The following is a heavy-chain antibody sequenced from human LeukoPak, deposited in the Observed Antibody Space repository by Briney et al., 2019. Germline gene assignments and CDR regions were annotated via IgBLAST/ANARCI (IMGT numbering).Heavy chain of an antibody. CDR2: INPNSGGT. D-gene: IGHD4-11*01. V-gene: IGHV1-2*02. Sequence: ASVKVSCKASGYTFTGYYMHWVRQAPGQGLEWMGWINPNSGGTNYAQKFQGRVTMTRDTSISTAYMELSRLRSDDTAVYYCARTGGTVTTEFDYWGQGTLVTDSS. CDR1: GYTFTGYY. J-gene: IGHJ4*02. CDR3: ARTGGTVTTEFDY.